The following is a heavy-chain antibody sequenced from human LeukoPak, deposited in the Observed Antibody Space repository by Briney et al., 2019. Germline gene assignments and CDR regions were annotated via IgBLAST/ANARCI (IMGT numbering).Heavy chain of an antibody. CDR3: ATLTVASSFDY. V-gene: IGHV3-23*01. CDR2: ISASGDTT. J-gene: IGHJ4*02. D-gene: IGHD6-19*01. Sequence: GGSLRLSCAASGFTFINFGMTWVRQAPGKGLEWVAGISASGDTTYYADSVKGRFTSSRDNSKNTLYLQMNSLRAEDTAVYYCATLTVASSFDYWGQGTLVTVSS. CDR1: GFTFINFG.